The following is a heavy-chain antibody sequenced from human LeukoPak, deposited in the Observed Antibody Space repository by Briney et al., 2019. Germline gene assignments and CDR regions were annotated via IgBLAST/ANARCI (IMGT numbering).Heavy chain of an antibody. D-gene: IGHD5-12*01. CDR2: IYPGDSDT. CDR3: ARHEGGYSDYVGNYLDY. V-gene: IGHV5-51*01. Sequence: GASLRISCKGSGSPFTSYWIGWVRQMPGKGLERMGVIYPGDSDTRYSPSFQGQVTISADKSISTAYLQWSSLKASDTAMYYCARHEGGYSDYVGNYLDYWGQGTLVTVSS. J-gene: IGHJ4*02. CDR1: GSPFTSYW.